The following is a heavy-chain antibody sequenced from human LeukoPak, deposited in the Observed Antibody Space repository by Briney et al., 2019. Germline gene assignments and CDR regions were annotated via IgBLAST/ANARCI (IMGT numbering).Heavy chain of an antibody. D-gene: IGHD1-26*01. CDR3: ARGAPFDGSYYFDY. V-gene: IGHV4-39*01. CDR2: IYYSGST. J-gene: IGHJ4*02. Sequence: PSETLSLTCTVSGGSISSSSYYWGWIRQPPGKGLEWIGSIYYSGSTYYNPSLKSRVTISVDTSKNQFSLKLSSVTAADTAVYYCARGAPFDGSYYFDYWGQGTLVTVSS. CDR1: GGSISSSSYY.